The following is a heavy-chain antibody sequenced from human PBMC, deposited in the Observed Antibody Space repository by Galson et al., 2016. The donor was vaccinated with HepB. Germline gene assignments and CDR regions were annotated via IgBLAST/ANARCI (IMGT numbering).Heavy chain of an antibody. Sequence: SLRLSCAASGFTFSDYWMHWVRQAPGKGLEWVANIKQDGSEKYYVDSVKGRFTISRDNAKNSPYLQMNSLRDEDTAVYFCARDPSSWYYFDYWGQGTLVTVSS. CDR1: GFTFSDYW. J-gene: IGHJ4*02. CDR2: IKQDGSEK. V-gene: IGHV3-7*03. D-gene: IGHD2-2*01. CDR3: ARDPSSWYYFDY.